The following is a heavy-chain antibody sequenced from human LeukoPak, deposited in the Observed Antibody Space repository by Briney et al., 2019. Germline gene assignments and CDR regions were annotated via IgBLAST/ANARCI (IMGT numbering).Heavy chain of an antibody. CDR2: ISSISSTI. Sequence: GRCLRLSCAASRFTFSSYRMNWVRQAPRKGLEWVSYISSISSTIYYAYSVTGRFPISRDNAKNSLYLQMNSLRAEDTAVYYCARSSRELRGYAPWELMPTFVYWGEGTLVTVSS. D-gene: IGHD4-23*01. V-gene: IGHV3-48*01. J-gene: IGHJ4*02. CDR3: ARSSRELRGYAPWELMPTFVY. CDR1: RFTFSSYR.